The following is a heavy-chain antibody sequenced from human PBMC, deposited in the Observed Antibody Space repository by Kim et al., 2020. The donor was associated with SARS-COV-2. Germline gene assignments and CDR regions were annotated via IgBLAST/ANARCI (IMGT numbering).Heavy chain of an antibody. CDR1: GFTFSSYS. D-gene: IGHD1-26*01. V-gene: IGHV3-48*02. J-gene: IGHJ6*02. CDR2: ISSSSSTI. CDR3: ARDRGGSYGPYYYGMDV. Sequence: GGSLRLSCAASGFTFSSYSMNWVRQAPGKGLEWVSYISSSSSTIYYADSVKGRFTISRDNAKNSLYLQMNSLRDEDTAVYYCARDRGGSYGPYYYGMDVWGQGTTVTVSS.